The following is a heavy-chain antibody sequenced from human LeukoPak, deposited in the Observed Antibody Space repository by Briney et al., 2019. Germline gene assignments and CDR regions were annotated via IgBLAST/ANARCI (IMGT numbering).Heavy chain of an antibody. Sequence: GGSLRLSCAASGFTFSSYAFHWVRQAPGKGLEWVAVISDDGTNEKYGDSVKGRFTISRDNSQNTVYLQMNSLRVEDTAVYYCARGLEGPCSSTSCPRYFQHWGQGTLVTVSS. V-gene: IGHV3-30-3*01. J-gene: IGHJ1*01. D-gene: IGHD2-2*01. CDR1: GFTFSSYA. CDR2: ISDDGTNE. CDR3: ARGLEGPCSSTSCPRYFQH.